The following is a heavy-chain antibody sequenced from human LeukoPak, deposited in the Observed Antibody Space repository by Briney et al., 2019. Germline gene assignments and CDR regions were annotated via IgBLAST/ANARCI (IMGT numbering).Heavy chain of an antibody. J-gene: IGHJ4*02. Sequence: GESLKISCKGSGYSFTSSWIGWVRQMPGKGLEWMGIMNPGDSDTRYSPSFQGQVTISAGRSINTAYLQWSSLKASDTAMYYCARLGTYWSNYYFEYWGQGTLVTVSS. D-gene: IGHD3-10*01. CDR3: ARLGTYWSNYYFEY. V-gene: IGHV5-51*01. CDR2: MNPGDSDT. CDR1: GYSFTSSW.